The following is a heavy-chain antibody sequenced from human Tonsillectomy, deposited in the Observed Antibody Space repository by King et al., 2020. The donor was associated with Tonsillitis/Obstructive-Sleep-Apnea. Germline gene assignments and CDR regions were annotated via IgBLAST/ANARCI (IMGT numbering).Heavy chain of an antibody. Sequence: VQLVESGGGLVKPGGSLRLSCAASGFTFSSYSMNWVRQAPGKGLEWVSSISSSSSYIYYADSVKGRFTISRDNAKNSLYLQMNSLRAEDTAVYYCARDNGCSSTSCYRSGDYYYYMDVWGKGTTVTVSS. CDR3: ARDNGCSSTSCYRSGDYYYYMDV. CDR1: GFTFSSYS. J-gene: IGHJ6*03. CDR2: ISSSSSYI. V-gene: IGHV3-21*01. D-gene: IGHD2-2*01.